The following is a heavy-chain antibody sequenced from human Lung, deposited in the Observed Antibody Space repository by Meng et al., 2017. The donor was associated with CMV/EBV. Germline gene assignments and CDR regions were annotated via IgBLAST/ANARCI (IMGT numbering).Heavy chain of an antibody. CDR1: GESFSGYY. CDR2: INHSGST. V-gene: IGHV4-34*01. Sequence: LXCAVYGESFSGYYWTWIRQPPGKGLEWIGEINHSGSTNYNPSLKSRVTVSVDTSKKQFSLKLSSVTAADTALYYCARGPHKNRYGGNSPRGYYYGMDVWGQGTTVTVSS. D-gene: IGHD4-23*01. J-gene: IGHJ6*02. CDR3: ARGPHKNRYGGNSPRGYYYGMDV.